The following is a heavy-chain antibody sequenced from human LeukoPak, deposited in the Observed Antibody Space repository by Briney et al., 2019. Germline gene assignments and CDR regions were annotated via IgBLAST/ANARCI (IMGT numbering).Heavy chain of an antibody. CDR3: ARVGIGDYFDY. CDR1: GGSISSYY. J-gene: IGHJ4*02. Sequence: SETLSLTCTVSGGSISSYYWSWIRQPPGKGLEWIGYIYYSGSTNYNPSLKSRVTISVDTSKNQFSLKLSSVTAADTAVYYCARVGIGDYFDYWGQGTLVTVSS. CDR2: IYYSGST. V-gene: IGHV4-59*01. D-gene: IGHD6-13*01.